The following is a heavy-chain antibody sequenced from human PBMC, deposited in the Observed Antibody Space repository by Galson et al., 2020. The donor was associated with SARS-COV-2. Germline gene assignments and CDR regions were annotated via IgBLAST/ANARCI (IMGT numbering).Heavy chain of an antibody. CDR1: GFTFDDYA. CDR2: ISWNSGSI. D-gene: IGHD5-18*01. J-gene: IGHJ4*02. V-gene: IGHV3-9*01. CDR3: AKSLTVDTAMGYFDY. Sequence: GGSLRLSCAASGFTFDDYAMHWVRQAPGKGLEWVSGISWNSGSIGYADSVKGRFTISRDNAKNSLYLQMNSLRAEDTALYYCAKSLTVDTAMGYFDYWGQGTLVTVSS.